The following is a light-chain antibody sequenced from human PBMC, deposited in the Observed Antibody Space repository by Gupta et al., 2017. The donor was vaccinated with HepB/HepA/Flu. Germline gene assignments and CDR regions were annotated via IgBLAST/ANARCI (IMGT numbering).Light chain of an antibody. V-gene: IGLV2-11*01. CDR3: WSDAGDDSYV. CDR1: SSDVGGYNS. J-gene: IGLJ1*01. Sequence: QSALTQPPSVSGSPGQSVTISCTGTSSDVGGYNSVSWYQPHPGKAPKLMIYDVNKRPSGVPDRFSGSKSGNTASLTISGLQAEEEADYHCWSDAGDDSYVFGAGTKVTVL. CDR2: DVN.